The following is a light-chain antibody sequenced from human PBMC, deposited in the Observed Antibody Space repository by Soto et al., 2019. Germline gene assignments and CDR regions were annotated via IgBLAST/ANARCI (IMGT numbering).Light chain of an antibody. CDR1: QSISNW. V-gene: IGKV1-5*03. CDR2: KAS. CDR3: QQYKSYYT. J-gene: IGKJ2*01. Sequence: DIQMTQSPSTLSASVGDRVTITCRASQSISNWLAWYQQKPGKAPKVLIYKASSLESGVPSRFSGSGSGTEFTLTISSLQPDDFATYYCQQYKSYYTFGQGTKLEIK.